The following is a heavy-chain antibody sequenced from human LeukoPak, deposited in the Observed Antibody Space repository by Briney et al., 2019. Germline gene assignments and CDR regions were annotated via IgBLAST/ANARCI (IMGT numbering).Heavy chain of an antibody. CDR3: AKAGRAPTDFWSDYYTYYYALDV. V-gene: IGHV3-23*01. CDR1: GFTFRTQP. J-gene: IGHJ6*02. D-gene: IGHD3-3*01. Sequence: PGGSLRLSCAASGFTFRTQPMTWVRQAPWKGLEWVSAISGSGDGTFYADSVKGRFTISRDNSKNTLLLQMHSLRAEDTAVYYCAKAGRAPTDFWSDYYTYYYALDVWGQGTTVTVSS. CDR2: ISGSGDGT.